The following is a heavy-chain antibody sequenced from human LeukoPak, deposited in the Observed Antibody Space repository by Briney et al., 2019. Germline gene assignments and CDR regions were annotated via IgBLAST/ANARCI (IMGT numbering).Heavy chain of an antibody. D-gene: IGHD6-13*01. CDR3: ARAGIAAAGYFDY. CDR1: GFTVSSNY. V-gene: IGHV3-66*01. Sequence: QPGGSLRLSCAAPGFTVSSNYMSWVRQAPGKGLEWVSVIYSGGSTYYADSVKGRFTISRDNSKNTLYLQMNSLRAEDTAVYYCARAGIAAAGYFDYWGQGTLVTVSS. CDR2: IYSGGST. J-gene: IGHJ4*02.